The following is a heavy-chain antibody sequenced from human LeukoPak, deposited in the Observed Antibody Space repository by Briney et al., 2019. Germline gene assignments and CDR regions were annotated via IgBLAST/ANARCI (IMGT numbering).Heavy chain of an antibody. J-gene: IGHJ6*03. V-gene: IGHV3-21*01. CDR1: GFTVSSNY. D-gene: IGHD3-22*01. CDR3: AGVPTYYYDSSGYPPLYYYYMDV. CDR2: ISSSSSYI. Sequence: PGGSLRLSCAASGFTVSSNYMNWVRQAPGKGLEWVSSISSSSSYIYYADSVKGRFTISRDNAKNSLYLQMNSLRAEDTAVYYCAGVPTYYYDSSGYPPLYYYYMDVWGKGTTVTVSS.